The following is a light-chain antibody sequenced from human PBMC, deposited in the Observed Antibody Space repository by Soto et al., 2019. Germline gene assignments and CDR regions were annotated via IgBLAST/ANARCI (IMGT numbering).Light chain of an antibody. CDR2: RHV. J-gene: IGLJ2*01. CDR3: AAWDDSLNGVV. Sequence: QPVLTQPPSASGTPGQRVTISCSGSTSNIGSNPVNWYQQLPGTAPKLLIYRHVQRPSGVPDRFSGSKSGTSASLAISGLQSEDEADYYCAAWDDSLNGVVFGGGTKVTVL. V-gene: IGLV1-44*01. CDR1: TSNIGSNP.